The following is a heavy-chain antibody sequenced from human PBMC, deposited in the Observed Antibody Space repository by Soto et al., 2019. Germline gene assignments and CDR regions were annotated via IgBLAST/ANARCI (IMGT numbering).Heavy chain of an antibody. J-gene: IGHJ3*02. V-gene: IGHV3-48*03. Sequence: PGGSLRLSCAASGFTFSSYEMNWVRQAPGKGLEWVSYISSSGSTIYYADSVKGRFTISRDNAKNSLYLQMNSLRAEDTAVYYCARDGSNYYGSGSSYAFDIWGQGTMVTVSS. CDR2: ISSSGSTI. CDR1: GFTFSSYE. CDR3: ARDGSNYYGSGSSYAFDI. D-gene: IGHD3-10*01.